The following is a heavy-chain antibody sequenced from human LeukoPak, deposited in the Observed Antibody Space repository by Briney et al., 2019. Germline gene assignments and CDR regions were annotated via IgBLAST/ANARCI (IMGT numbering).Heavy chain of an antibody. Sequence: GGSLRLSCAASGFSFSTSEMSWVRQAPGKGLEWLSYISTTGSGVIYADSVKGRFTMSRDNAKNSLFLQMNSLRAEDTAVYYCARAQRALDYWGQGTLVTVSS. J-gene: IGHJ4*02. CDR3: ARAQRALDY. V-gene: IGHV3-48*03. D-gene: IGHD1-1*01. CDR1: GFSFSTSE. CDR2: ISTTGSGV.